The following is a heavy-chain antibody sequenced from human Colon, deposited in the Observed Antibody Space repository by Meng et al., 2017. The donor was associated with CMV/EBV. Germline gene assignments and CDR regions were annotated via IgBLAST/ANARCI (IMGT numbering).Heavy chain of an antibody. CDR2: IHWSTGRR. V-gene: IGHV3-9*01. D-gene: IGHD3-10*01. Sequence: GGSLRLSCSASGFTFDGFAMHWLRQGPGKGLEWVSGIHWSTGRRDYADSVKGRFTISRDDAQNSLYLQMNSLRPEDTALYYCIKDISPGGLDHWGQGSLVTVSS. CDR1: GFTFDGFA. J-gene: IGHJ4*02. CDR3: IKDISPGGLDH.